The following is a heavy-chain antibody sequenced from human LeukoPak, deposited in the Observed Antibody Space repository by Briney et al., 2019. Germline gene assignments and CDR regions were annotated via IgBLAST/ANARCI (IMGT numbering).Heavy chain of an antibody. D-gene: IGHD2-2*01. V-gene: IGHV3-30-3*01. CDR1: GFTFSSYA. CDR3: ARGVGYCSSSSCSHDAFDI. CDR2: ISYDGSNK. Sequence: GGSLRLSCAASGFTFSSYAMHWVRQAPGKGLEGVAVISYDGSNKYNADSLKGRFTISRDNSQNTLYLQMNSLRAEDTAVYYCARGVGYCSSSSCSHDAFDIWGQGTMVTVSS. J-gene: IGHJ3*02.